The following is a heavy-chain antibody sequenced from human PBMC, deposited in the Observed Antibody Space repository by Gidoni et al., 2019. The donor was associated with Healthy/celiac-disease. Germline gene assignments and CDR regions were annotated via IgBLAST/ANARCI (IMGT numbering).Heavy chain of an antibody. CDR3: ARGGPSLADY. CDR2: IYYSGST. J-gene: IGHJ4*02. V-gene: IGHV4-59*01. CDR1: GGSIRSYY. Sequence: QVKRQESGPGLVNPSETLSFTCTVSGGSIRSYYWSWIRQPPGKGLEWIGYIYYSGSTNYTPSLKSRVTISVDTSKNQFSLKLSSVTAADTAVYYCARGGPSLADYWGQGTLVTVSS.